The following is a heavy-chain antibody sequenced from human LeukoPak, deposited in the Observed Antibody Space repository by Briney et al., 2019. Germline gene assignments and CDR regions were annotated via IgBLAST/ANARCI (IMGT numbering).Heavy chain of an antibody. CDR1: GFTFSSYA. D-gene: IGHD3-10*01. J-gene: IGHJ4*02. CDR2: ISYDGSNK. CDR3: ARDASRNYYGSGSYYDY. Sequence: GRSLRLSCAASGFTFSSYAMHWVRQAPGKGLEWVAVISYDGSNKYYADSVKGRFTVSRDNSKNTLYLQMNSLRAEDTAVYYCARDASRNYYGSGSYYDYWGQGTLVTVSS. V-gene: IGHV3-30*04.